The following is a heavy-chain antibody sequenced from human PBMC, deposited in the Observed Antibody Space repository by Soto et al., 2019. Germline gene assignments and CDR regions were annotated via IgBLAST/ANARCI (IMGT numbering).Heavy chain of an antibody. J-gene: IGHJ4*02. CDR2: INNDGSST. Sequence: EVQLVESGGGLVQPGGSLRLSCAASGFTFSSYWMHWVRQAPGKGLVWVSRINNDGSSTVYAASVKGRFTIARDNAKNTLYLQMNSLRAEDTAVDSCARARQGYSDYWGQGTLVTVSS. CDR1: GFTFSSYW. D-gene: IGHD6-25*01. V-gene: IGHV3-74*01. CDR3: ARARQGYSDY.